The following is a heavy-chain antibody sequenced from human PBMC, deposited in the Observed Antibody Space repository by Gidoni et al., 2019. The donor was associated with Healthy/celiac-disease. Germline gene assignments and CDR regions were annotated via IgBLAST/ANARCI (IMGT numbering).Heavy chain of an antibody. V-gene: IGHV3-30*18. Sequence: AASGFTFSSYGMHWVRQAPGKGLEWVAVISYDGSNKYYADSVKGRFTISRDNSKNTLYLQMNSLRAEDTAVYYCAKDIYCSSTSCYALSRFDYWGQGTLVTVSS. J-gene: IGHJ4*02. CDR1: GFTFSSYG. D-gene: IGHD2-2*01. CDR3: AKDIYCSSTSCYALSRFDY. CDR2: ISYDGSNK.